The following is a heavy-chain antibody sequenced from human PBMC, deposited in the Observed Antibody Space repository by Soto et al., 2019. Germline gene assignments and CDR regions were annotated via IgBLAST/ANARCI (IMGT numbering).Heavy chain of an antibody. CDR1: GFTFSGSA. Sequence: EVQLVESGGGLVQPGGSLKLSCAASGFTFSGSAMHWVRQASGKGMEWVGRIRSKANSYATAYAASVKGRFTISRDDSKNTAYLQMNSLKTEDTAVYYCTRQGWLDPNWYFDLWGHGTLVTVSS. CDR2: IRSKANSYAT. J-gene: IGHJ2*01. CDR3: TRQGWLDPNWYFDL. V-gene: IGHV3-73*02. D-gene: IGHD6-19*01.